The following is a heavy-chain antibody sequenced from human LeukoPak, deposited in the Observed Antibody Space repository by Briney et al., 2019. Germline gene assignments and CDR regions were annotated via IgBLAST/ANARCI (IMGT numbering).Heavy chain of an antibody. D-gene: IGHD6-25*01. CDR1: GFTFSNYW. CDR2: IKSDERST. V-gene: IGHV3-74*01. CDR3: VRLLSEAFDS. J-gene: IGHJ3*02. Sequence: PEGSLRVSCAASGFTFSNYWLHWVRQAPGKGLVWVSRIKSDERSTSYADSVKGRFTISTDNANNTQYLQMNLQRVEATAEYYCVRLLSEAFDSWGQGTMITVSS.